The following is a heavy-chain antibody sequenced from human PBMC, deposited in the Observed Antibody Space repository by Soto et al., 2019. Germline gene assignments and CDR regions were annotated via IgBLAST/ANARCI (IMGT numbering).Heavy chain of an antibody. V-gene: IGHV1-18*01. D-gene: IGHD5-12*01. CDR3: ARYKRRYSGYRGSSIDY. CDR2: ISAYNGNT. CDR1: GYTFTSYG. Sequence: QVQLVQSGAEVKKPGASLKVSCKTSGYTFTSYGISWVRQDPGQGLEWMGWISAYNGNTNYAQKLQGRVTMTTDTHTSTAYMELSSLRSDDTAVYYCARYKRRYSGYRGSSIDYWGQGTLVTVSS. J-gene: IGHJ4*02.